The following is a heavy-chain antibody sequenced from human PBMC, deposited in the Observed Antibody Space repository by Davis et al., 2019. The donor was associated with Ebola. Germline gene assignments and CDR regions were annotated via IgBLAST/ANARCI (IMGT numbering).Heavy chain of an antibody. D-gene: IGHD6-6*01. CDR3: AVTERGYSSSSGARRYYYYYMDV. J-gene: IGHJ6*03. Sequence: PGGSLRLSCAASGFTFSSYGMNWVRQAPGKGLEWVSSISRGSSDIYYADSVKGRFTISRDYAQKSLYLQMNSLRAEDTAVYYCAVTERGYSSSSGARRYYYYYMDVWGKGTTVTVSS. CDR2: ISRGSSDI. CDR1: GFTFSSYG. V-gene: IGHV3-21*01.